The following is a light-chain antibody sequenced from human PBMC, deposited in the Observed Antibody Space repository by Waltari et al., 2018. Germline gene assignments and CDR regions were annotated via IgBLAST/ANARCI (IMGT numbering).Light chain of an antibody. CDR2: WAS. J-gene: IGKJ4*01. CDR1: QIFLYGSNNKNY. CDR3: QQYYTTPLT. Sequence: DIVMTQSPDSLAVSLGERATINCKSSQIFLYGSNNKNYLAWYHQKPGQPPKLLIYWASTRESGVPDRFSGSGSGTDFTLTISSLQAEDVAVYYCQQYYTTPLTFGGGTKVEIK. V-gene: IGKV4-1*01.